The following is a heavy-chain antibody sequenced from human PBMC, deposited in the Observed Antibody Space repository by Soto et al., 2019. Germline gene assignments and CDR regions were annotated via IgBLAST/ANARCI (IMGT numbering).Heavy chain of an antibody. CDR1: GYSFTSYW. D-gene: IGHD3-16*01. J-gene: IGHJ5*02. CDR3: ARHYVGNNWFDP. V-gene: IGHV5-10-1*01. Sequence: GESLKISCKCSGYSFTSYWISRVRQMPGKGLEWMGRIDPSDSYTNYNPSFHGHVTISADKSISTAYLQWSSLEASDTAMYYCARHYVGNNWFDPWGQGTLVTVSS. CDR2: IDPSDSYT.